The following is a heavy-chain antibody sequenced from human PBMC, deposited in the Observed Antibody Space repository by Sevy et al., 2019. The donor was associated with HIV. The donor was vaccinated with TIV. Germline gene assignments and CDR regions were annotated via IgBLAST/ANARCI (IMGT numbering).Heavy chain of an antibody. D-gene: IGHD6-13*01. CDR3: ARADLDSSTFFYYYGMDV. V-gene: IGHV1-8*01. CDR1: GYTFTSYD. CDR2: MNTDSGKR. J-gene: IGHJ6*02. Sequence: ASVKVSCKTSGYTFTSYDINWVRQATGQGLEWMGWMNTDSGKRGYAQKFQGRVTMTTKTSISTAYMELRSLRSEDSAVYYCARADLDSSTFFYYYGMDVWGQGTTVTVSS.